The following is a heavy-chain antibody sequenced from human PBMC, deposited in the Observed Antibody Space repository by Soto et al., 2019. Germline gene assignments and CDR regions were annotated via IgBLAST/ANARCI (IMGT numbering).Heavy chain of an antibody. D-gene: IGHD3-3*01. CDR1: GFTFSSNS. CDR3: TIFIWSGHLTSDL. CDR2: ISSSSST. V-gene: IGHV3-48*02. Sequence: EVQVVESGGGLVQPGGSLRLSCAASGFTFSSNSMNWVRQAPGKGLEWISYISSSSSTIYADSVKGRFTISRDNAKNSLYLQMNSLRDDDTAVYYCTIFIWSGHLTSDLWGQGTLVTVSS. J-gene: IGHJ5*02.